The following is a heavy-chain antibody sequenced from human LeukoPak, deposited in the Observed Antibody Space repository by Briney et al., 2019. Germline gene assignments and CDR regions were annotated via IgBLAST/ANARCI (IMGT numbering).Heavy chain of an antibody. CDR3: ARDYYGSGSRNGMDV. V-gene: IGHV3-33*01. CDR1: GLTFRNYG. D-gene: IGHD3-10*01. J-gene: IGHJ6*02. CDR2: IWYDGSNK. Sequence: GGSLRLSCAASGLTFRNYGMHWVRQAPGKGLEWVAVIWYDGSNKYYRDSVKGRFTISRDNSKNTLYLQMNSLRAEDTAVYYCARDYYGSGSRNGMDVWGQGTTVTVSS.